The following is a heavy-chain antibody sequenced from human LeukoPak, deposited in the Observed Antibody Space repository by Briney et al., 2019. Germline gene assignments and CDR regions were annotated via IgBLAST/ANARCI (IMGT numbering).Heavy chain of an antibody. D-gene: IGHD3-22*01. V-gene: IGHV4-59*08. CDR2: IYYSGST. Sequence: SETLSLTCTVSGGSISSYYWSWIRQPPGKGLEWIGYIYYSGSTNYNPSLKSRVTISVDTSKNQFSLKLSSVTAADTAVYYCARHGGDYYDSSGYWDYWGQGTLVTVSS. J-gene: IGHJ4*02. CDR3: ARHGGDYYDSSGYWDY. CDR1: GGSISSYY.